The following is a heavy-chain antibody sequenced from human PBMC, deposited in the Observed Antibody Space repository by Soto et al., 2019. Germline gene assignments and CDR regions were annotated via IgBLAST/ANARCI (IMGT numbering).Heavy chain of an antibody. CDR3: ARGVDGYNYFDS. Sequence: GSLRISCAASGFSLSDSYMSWIRQAPGKGLEWISYISSSGSPVYYSDSVRGRFTVSRDTTNNSLSLLLDRLRDEDTAVYYCARGVDGYNYFDSWGQGIVVTVSS. V-gene: IGHV3-11*01. CDR1: GFSLSDSY. CDR2: ISSSGSPV. J-gene: IGHJ4*02. D-gene: IGHD5-12*01.